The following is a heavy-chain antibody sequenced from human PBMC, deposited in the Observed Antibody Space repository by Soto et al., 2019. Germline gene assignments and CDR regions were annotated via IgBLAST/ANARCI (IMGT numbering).Heavy chain of an antibody. Sequence: GGSLRLSCAASGFTFSSYAMHWVRQAPGKGLEWVAVISYDGSNKYYADSVKGRFTISRDNSKNTLYLQMNSLRAEDTAVYYWARAKGYYDSSGRNAFDIWGQGTMVTVS. D-gene: IGHD3-22*01. CDR2: ISYDGSNK. CDR3: ARAKGYYDSSGRNAFDI. V-gene: IGHV3-30-3*01. J-gene: IGHJ3*02. CDR1: GFTFSSYA.